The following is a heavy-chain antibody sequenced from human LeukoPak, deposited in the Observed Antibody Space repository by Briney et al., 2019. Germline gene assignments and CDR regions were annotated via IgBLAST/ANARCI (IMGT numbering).Heavy chain of an antibody. J-gene: IGHJ4*02. V-gene: IGHV1-18*01. CDR2: ISAYNGNT. Sequence: ASAKVSCKASGYTFTSYGISWVRQAPGQGLEWMGWISAYNGNTNYAQKLQGRVTMTTDTSTSTAYMELRSLRSDDTAVYYCARDPGWDTAMVPDYWGQGTPVTVSS. CDR3: ARDPGWDTAMVPDY. D-gene: IGHD5-18*01. CDR1: GYTFTSYG.